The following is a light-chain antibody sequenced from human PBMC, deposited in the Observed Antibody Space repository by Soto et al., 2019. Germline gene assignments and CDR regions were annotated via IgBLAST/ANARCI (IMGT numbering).Light chain of an antibody. CDR2: DVT. CDR3: CSYAGSYTLWV. CDR1: RDDVGGYNY. J-gene: IGLJ3*02. Sequence: QSVLTQPPSASGSPGQSVTISCTGTRDDVGGYNYVSWFQHHPGKAPKLMIYDVTKRPSGVPDRFSGSKSGNTASLTISGLQAEDEADYYCCSYAGSYTLWVFGGGTKLTVL. V-gene: IGLV2-11*01.